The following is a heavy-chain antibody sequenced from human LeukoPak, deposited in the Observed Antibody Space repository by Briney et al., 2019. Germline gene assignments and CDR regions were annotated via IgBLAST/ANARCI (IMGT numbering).Heavy chain of an antibody. V-gene: IGHV1-18*01. D-gene: IGHD3-3*01. J-gene: IGHJ4*02. CDR1: GYTFTSYG. CDR3: ARDSRVRDFWRGYYSSVDY. CDR2: ISAYNGNT. Sequence: ASVKVSCKASGYTFTSYGISWVRQAPGQGFEWMGWISAYNGNTNYAQKLQGRVTMTTDTSTSTAYMELRSLRSDDTAVYYCARDSRVRDFWRGYYSSVDYWGQGTLVTVSS.